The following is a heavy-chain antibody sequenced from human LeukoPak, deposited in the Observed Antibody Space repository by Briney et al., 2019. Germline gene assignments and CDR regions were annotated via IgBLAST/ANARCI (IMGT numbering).Heavy chain of an antibody. CDR1: GFTFSSYA. D-gene: IGHD3-22*01. V-gene: IGHV3-30*04. Sequence: PGGSLSLSCAASGFTFSSYAMHWVRQAPGKGLEWVAVISYDGSNKYYADSVKGRFTISRDNSKNTLYLQMNSLRAEDTAIYHCARGSSSGSFGGLDIWGQGTMVTVSS. CDR3: ARGSSSGSFGGLDI. CDR2: ISYDGSNK. J-gene: IGHJ3*02.